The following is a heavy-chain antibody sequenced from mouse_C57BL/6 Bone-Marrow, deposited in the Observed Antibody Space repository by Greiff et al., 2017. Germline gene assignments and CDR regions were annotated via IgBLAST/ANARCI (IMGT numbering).Heavy chain of an antibody. J-gene: IGHJ1*03. D-gene: IGHD1-1*01. CDR1: GFSLSTFGMG. Sequence: QVTLKESGPGILQPSQTLSLTCSFSGFSLSTFGMGVGWIRQPSGKGLEWLAHIWWDDDKYYNPALKRRLTISKDTSKNQVFLKIANVDTADTATYYCARRNYYGSTYWYFDVWGTGTTVTVSS. CDR2: IWWDDDK. CDR3: ARRNYYGSTYWYFDV. V-gene: IGHV8-8*01.